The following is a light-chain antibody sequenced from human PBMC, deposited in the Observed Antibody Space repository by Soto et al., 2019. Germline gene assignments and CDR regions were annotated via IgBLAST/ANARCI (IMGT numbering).Light chain of an antibody. CDR3: QQYNNWPPSYT. V-gene: IGKV3-15*01. J-gene: IGKJ2*01. CDR1: QSVSSN. Sequence: EIVMTQSPATLSVSPGQRATLSCRASQSVSSNLAWYQQKPGQAPSLLIYGASTRATGIPARFSGSGSGTEFTLTISRLQSEDFAVYHCQQYNNWPPSYTFGQGTKLEIK. CDR2: GAS.